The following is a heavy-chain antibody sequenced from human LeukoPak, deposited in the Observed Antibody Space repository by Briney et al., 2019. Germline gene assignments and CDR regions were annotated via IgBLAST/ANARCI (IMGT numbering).Heavy chain of an antibody. CDR2: IYSGGST. D-gene: IGHD5-18*01. J-gene: IGHJ4*02. CDR3: ASHVDTAMGEGVY. V-gene: IGHV3-53*01. Sequence: PGGSLRLSCAASGFTFSSYAMSWVRQAPGKGLEWVSVIYSGGSTYYADSVKGRFTISRDNSKNTLYLQMNSLRAEDTAVYYCASHVDTAMGEGVYWGQGTLVTVSS. CDR1: GFTFSSYA.